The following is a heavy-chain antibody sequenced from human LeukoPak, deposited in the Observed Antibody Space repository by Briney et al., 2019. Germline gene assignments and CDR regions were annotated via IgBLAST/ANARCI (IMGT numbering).Heavy chain of an antibody. V-gene: IGHV1-2*02. CDR3: ARGKDIVQLDY. J-gene: IGHJ4*02. CDR1: GYTFTGYY. Sequence: ASVKVSCKTSGYTFTGYYIHWVRQAPGQGLEWMGWTNPNSGGTNYAQKFQARVTMTRDTSISTAYMQLSRLRYDDTAVYYCARGKDIVQLDYWGQGTLVTVSS. CDR2: TNPNSGGT. D-gene: IGHD5-12*01.